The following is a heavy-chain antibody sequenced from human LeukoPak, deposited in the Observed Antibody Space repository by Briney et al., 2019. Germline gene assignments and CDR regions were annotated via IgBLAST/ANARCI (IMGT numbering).Heavy chain of an antibody. J-gene: IGHJ4*02. Sequence: ASVKVSCKASGYTFTGYYMHWVRQAPGQGLEWMGWINPNSGGTNYAQKFQGRVTMTRDRSTSTAYMELRSLRSDDTAVYYCAREFSGRYPPSYFDYWGQGTLVTVSS. V-gene: IGHV1-2*02. D-gene: IGHD1-26*01. CDR1: GYTFTGYY. CDR2: INPNSGGT. CDR3: AREFSGRYPPSYFDY.